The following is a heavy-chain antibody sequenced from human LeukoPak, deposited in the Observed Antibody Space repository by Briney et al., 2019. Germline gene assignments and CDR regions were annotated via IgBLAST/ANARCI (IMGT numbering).Heavy chain of an antibody. CDR3: ARGQSNFDY. J-gene: IGHJ4*02. CDR1: GFTFSNAW. CDR2: IKSKTDGGTT. Sequence: PGGSLRFSCAASGFTFSNAWMSWVRQAPGKGLEWVGRIKSKTDGGTTDYAAPVKGRFTISRDNAKNSLYLQMNSLRAEDTALYHCARGQSNFDYWGQGTLVTVSS. V-gene: IGHV3-15*05.